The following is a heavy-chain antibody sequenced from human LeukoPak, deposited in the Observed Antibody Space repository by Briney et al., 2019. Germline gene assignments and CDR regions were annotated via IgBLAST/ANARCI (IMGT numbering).Heavy chain of an antibody. CDR3: ARVGVGMYHFDH. V-gene: IGHV3-74*01. CDR1: GFRFDDNG. CDR2: INPDGSTT. Sequence: GGSLRLSCAASGFRFDDNGTNWVRQAPGKGLVWVSRINPDGSTTTYADSVEGRFTISRDNAKNTLYLQMSSLRAEDTAVYYCARVGVGMYHFDHWGQGTLVTVSS. D-gene: IGHD2-2*01. J-gene: IGHJ4*02.